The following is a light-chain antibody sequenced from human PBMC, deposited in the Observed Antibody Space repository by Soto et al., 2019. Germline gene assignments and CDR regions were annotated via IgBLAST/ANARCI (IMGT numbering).Light chain of an antibody. CDR2: DVS. J-gene: IGLJ2*01. CDR1: SGDVGGYNY. Sequence: QSALTQPASASGSPGQSITISCTGTSGDVGGYNYVSWYQQHPGKAPKLMIYDVSNRPSGVSNRFSGSKSGNAASLTISGLQAEDEADYYCSSYTSSSTLVFGGGTKLTVL. CDR3: SSYTSSSTLV. V-gene: IGLV2-14*01.